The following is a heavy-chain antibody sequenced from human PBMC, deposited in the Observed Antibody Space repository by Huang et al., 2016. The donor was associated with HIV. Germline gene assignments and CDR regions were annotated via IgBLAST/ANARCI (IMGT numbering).Heavy chain of an antibody. D-gene: IGHD3-16*01. V-gene: IGHV3-30*02. CDR3: AGTYGNFDY. Sequence: QVQLVESGGGVVQPGGSLSLSCAASGFTFSNYGMHWVRQAPGKGLQWVAFIPSDGANKYYADSVKGRFTISRDNSKNTVYLQMSSLGPEDTAVYYCAGTYGNFDYWGQGTLLTVSS. CDR1: GFTFSNYG. J-gene: IGHJ4*02. CDR2: IPSDGANK.